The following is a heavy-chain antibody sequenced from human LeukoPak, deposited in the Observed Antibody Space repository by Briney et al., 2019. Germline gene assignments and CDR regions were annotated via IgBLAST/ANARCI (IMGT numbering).Heavy chain of an antibody. V-gene: IGHV3-48*03. Sequence: GGSLRLSCAASGFNFRIYEMNWVRQAPGKGLEWVSYIGTIISSTYYADSVKGRFTVSRDDAKSSLYLQMSSLRTEDTAIYYCAKALKRTSGRNFGSCLDSWGQGTLVTVSS. CDR1: GFNFRIYE. CDR3: AKALKRTSGRNFGSCLDS. CDR2: IGTIISST. D-gene: IGHD1-26*01. J-gene: IGHJ4*02.